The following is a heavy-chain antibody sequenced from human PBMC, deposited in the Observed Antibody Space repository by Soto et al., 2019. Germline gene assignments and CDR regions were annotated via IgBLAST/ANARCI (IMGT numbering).Heavy chain of an antibody. D-gene: IGHD6-19*01. Sequence: GASVKVSCKASGYTFTDYYMHWVRQAPGQGLEWMGWINPNSGGTNYAQKFQGWVTMTRDTSISTAYMELSRLRSDDTAVYYCARDGIAVAGTYYYYGMDVWGQGTTVTVSS. J-gene: IGHJ6*02. CDR1: GYTFTDYY. V-gene: IGHV1-2*04. CDR2: INPNSGGT. CDR3: ARDGIAVAGTYYYYGMDV.